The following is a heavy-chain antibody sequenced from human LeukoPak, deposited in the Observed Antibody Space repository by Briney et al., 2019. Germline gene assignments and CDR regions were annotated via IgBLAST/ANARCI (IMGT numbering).Heavy chain of an antibody. CDR2: ISWDGGST. D-gene: IGHD2-2*01. J-gene: IGHJ6*02. CDR1: GFTFDDYA. V-gene: IGHV3-43*02. CDR3: AKDIGYCSSTSCSFYYYYGMDV. Sequence: GGSLRLSCAASGFTFDDYAMHWVRQAPGKGLEWVSLISWDGGSTYYADSVKGRFTISRDNSKNSLYLQMNSLRTEDTALYYCAKDIGYCSSTSCSFYYYYGMDVWGQGTTVTVSS.